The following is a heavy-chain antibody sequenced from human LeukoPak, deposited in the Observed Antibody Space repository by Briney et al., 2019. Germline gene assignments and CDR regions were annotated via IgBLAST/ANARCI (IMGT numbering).Heavy chain of an antibody. J-gene: IGHJ4*02. CDR3: ARDSGERGSGNYLIAY. V-gene: IGHV1-2*02. D-gene: IGHD3-10*01. CDR2: INPNSGGT. CDR1: GYTFTGYY. Sequence: ASVKVSCKASGYTFTGYYMNWVRQAPGQGLEWMGWINPNSGGTNYAQKFQGRVTMTRDTSISTAYMELSRLRSDDTAVYYCARDSGERGSGNYLIAYWGQGTLVTVSS.